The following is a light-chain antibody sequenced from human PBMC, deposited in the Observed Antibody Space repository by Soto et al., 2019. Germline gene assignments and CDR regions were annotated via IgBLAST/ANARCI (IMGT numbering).Light chain of an antibody. J-gene: IGKJ4*01. V-gene: IGKV2-28*01. CDR1: QSLLHTDGYNY. Sequence: DTVMTQSPLSLPVTPGEPASISCWSSQSLLHTDGYNYLDWYLQKPGQSPQLLIYLGSYRASGVPDRFSGSGSGTDFTLTISRVEAEDVGVYFCAQGLATPFTFGGGTKVEIK. CDR2: LGS. CDR3: AQGLATPFT.